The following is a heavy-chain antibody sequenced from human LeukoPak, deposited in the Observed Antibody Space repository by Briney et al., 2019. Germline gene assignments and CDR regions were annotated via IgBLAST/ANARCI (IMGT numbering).Heavy chain of an antibody. V-gene: IGHV3-30-3*01. J-gene: IGHJ4*02. CDR3: ARARDYYGSGEIDY. CDR1: GFTFSSYA. D-gene: IGHD3-10*01. CDR2: ISYDGSNK. Sequence: GGSLRLSCSASGFTFSSYAMHWVRQAPGKGLEWVAVISYDGSNKYYADSVKGRFTISRDNSKNTLYLQTNSLRAEDTAVYYCARARDYYGSGEIDYWGQGTLVTVSS.